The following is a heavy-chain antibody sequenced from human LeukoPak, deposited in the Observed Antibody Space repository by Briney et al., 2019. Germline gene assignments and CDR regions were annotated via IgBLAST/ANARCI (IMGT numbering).Heavy chain of an antibody. Sequence: SDTLSLTCAVSNGSFLGYYWSWIRQPPGKGLEWIGEIIHSGKTNFNPSLKSRVTISVDTSKHHFSLNLTSVSPADPAVYSFVRGSYFQYWDQGTPVIVSS. V-gene: IGHV4-34*12. CDR1: NGSFLGYY. J-gene: IGHJ1*01. CDR3: VRGSYFQY. CDR2: IIHSGKT. D-gene: IGHD3-10*01.